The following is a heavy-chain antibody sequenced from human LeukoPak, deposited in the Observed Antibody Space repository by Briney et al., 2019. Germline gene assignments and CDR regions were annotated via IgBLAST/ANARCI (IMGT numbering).Heavy chain of an antibody. CDR2: IYYSGST. J-gene: IGHJ4*02. Sequence: PSETLSLTCTVSGGSISSSSYYWGWIRQPPGKGLEWIGSIYYSGSTYYNPSLKSRVTISVDTSKNQFSLKLSSVTAADTAVYYCARPDTYYYGSGNDYWGQGTLVTVSS. CDR1: GGSISSSSYY. CDR3: ARPDTYYYGSGNDY. D-gene: IGHD3-10*01. V-gene: IGHV4-39*01.